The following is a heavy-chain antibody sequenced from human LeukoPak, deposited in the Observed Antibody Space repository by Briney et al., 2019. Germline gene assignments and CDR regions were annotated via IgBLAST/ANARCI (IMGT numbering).Heavy chain of an antibody. J-gene: IGHJ6*02. V-gene: IGHV1-8*01. D-gene: IGHD3-22*01. Sequence: ASVKVSCKASGYTFTSYDINWVRQATGQGREWMGWMNPNSGNTGYAQKFQGRVTMTRNTSISTAYMELSSLRSEDTAVYYCARDYYDSSGYYYYYYYGMDVWGQGTTVTVSS. CDR2: MNPNSGNT. CDR3: ARDYYDSSGYYYYYYYGMDV. CDR1: GYTFTSYD.